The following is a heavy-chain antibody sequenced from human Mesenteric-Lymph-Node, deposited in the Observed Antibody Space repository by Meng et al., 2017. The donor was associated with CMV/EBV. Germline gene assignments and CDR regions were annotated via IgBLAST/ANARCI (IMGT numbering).Heavy chain of an antibody. Sequence: GGSLRLSCAASGFTFAGFAMNWVRQAPGKGLEWVSSISESGGTTDYADSVKGRFTISRDNSKNTLFLQINSLRADDTAIYYCAKFMEAAPATIDYWGRGTLVTVSS. J-gene: IGHJ4*02. CDR2: ISESGGTT. V-gene: IGHV3-23*01. CDR1: GFTFAGFA. D-gene: IGHD1-26*01. CDR3: AKFMEAAPATIDY.